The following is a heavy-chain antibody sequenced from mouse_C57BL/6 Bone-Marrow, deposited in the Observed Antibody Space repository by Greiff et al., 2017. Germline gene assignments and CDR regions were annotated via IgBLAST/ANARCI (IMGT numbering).Heavy chain of an antibody. J-gene: IGHJ3*01. CDR1: GYTFTSYW. V-gene: IGHV1-53*01. CDR2: INPSNGGT. Sequence: QVQLQQPGTELVKPGASVKLSCKASGYTFTSYWMHWVKQRPGQGLEWIGNINPSNGGTNYNEQFKRKATMTVDKSSSTAYMQLSGLTSEDSAVYYCARAQYGSRGRFAYWGQGTLGTVSA. D-gene: IGHD1-1*01. CDR3: ARAQYGSRGRFAY.